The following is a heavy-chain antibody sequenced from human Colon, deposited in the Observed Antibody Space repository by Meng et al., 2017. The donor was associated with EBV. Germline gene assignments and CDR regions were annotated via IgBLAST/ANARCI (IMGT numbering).Heavy chain of an antibody. J-gene: IGHJ4*02. CDR1: GGSISSTGNY. D-gene: IGHD3-10*01. Sequence: QAQLRAAGPGLVKTAATLSRTCTGYGGSISSTGNYCGWVRQAPGKGLEWIGASSHSGSTYYNPSLQSRVTMSVDTSKNQFSLMLTAVTATDTAVYYCARGRGGSGRDCWGQGTLVTVSS. CDR2: SSHSGST. V-gene: IGHV4-39*01. CDR3: ARGRGGSGRDC.